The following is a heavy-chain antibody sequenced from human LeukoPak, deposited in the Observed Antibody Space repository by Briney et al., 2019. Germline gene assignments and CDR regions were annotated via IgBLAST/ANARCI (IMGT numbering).Heavy chain of an antibody. J-gene: IGHJ4*02. CDR2: ISAYNGNT. CDR1: GYTFTSYG. V-gene: IGHV1-18*01. D-gene: IGHD3-22*01. Sequence: GASVKVSCKASGYTFTSYGISWVRRAPGQGLEWMGWISAYNGNTNYAQKLQGRVTMTTDTSTSTAYMELRSLRSDDTAVYYCARDFMAYYYDSSGYSNDDSPIDYWGQGTLVTVSS. CDR3: ARDFMAYYYDSSGYSNDDSPIDY.